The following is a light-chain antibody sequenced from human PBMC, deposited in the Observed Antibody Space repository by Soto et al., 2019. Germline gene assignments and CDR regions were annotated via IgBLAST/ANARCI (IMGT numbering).Light chain of an antibody. CDR2: DAS. V-gene: IGKV1-33*01. Sequence: DIQMTQSPSSLCESVGARFTISFQASQDISNYLNWYQQKPGKAPKLLIYDASNLETGVPSRFSGSGSGTDFTFTSSSLQPEDIATYYCQQYDNLPLTFGGGTKVDIK. J-gene: IGKJ4*01. CDR1: QDISNY. CDR3: QQYDNLPLT.